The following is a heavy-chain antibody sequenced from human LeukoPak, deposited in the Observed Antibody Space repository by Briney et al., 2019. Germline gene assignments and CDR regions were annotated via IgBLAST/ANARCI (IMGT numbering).Heavy chain of an antibody. Sequence: ASVKVSCKASGYTFTGYYMHWVRQAPGQGLEWMGWINPNSGGTNYAQKFQGRVTMTRDTSISTAYMELSRLRSDDTAVYYCARASPGYSSGWYPAFNYYYYGMDVWGKGTMVTISS. CDR2: INPNSGGT. CDR1: GYTFTGYY. CDR3: ARASPGYSSGWYPAFNYYYYGMDV. V-gene: IGHV1-2*02. D-gene: IGHD6-19*01. J-gene: IGHJ6*04.